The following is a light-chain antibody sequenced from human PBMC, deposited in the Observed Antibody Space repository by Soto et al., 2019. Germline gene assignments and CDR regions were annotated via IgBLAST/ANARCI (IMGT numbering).Light chain of an antibody. CDR1: SSDVGGYNY. CDR2: DVS. CDR3: NSYTSSRTVV. V-gene: IGLV2-14*01. J-gene: IGLJ2*01. Sequence: QSALTQPASVSGSPGQSITISCTGTSSDVGGYNYVSWYQQHPGKAHKLMIYDVSNQPSGVSNRFSGSKSGNTASLTISGLQAEDEDDYYCNSYTSSRTVVFGGGTKLTVL.